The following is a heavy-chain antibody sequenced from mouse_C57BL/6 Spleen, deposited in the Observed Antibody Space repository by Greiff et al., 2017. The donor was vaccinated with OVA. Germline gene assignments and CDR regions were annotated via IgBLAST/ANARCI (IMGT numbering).Heavy chain of an antibody. J-gene: IGHJ2*01. CDR2: IYPGSGNT. CDR1: GYTFTDYY. D-gene: IGHD5-1*01. Sequence: VKLMESGAELVRPGASVKLSCKASGYTFTDYYINWVKQRPGQGLEWIARIYPGSGNTYYNEKFKGKATLTAEKSSSTAYMQLSSLTSEDSAVYFCARSWSNYFDYWGQGTTLTVSS. CDR3: ARSWSNYFDY. V-gene: IGHV1-76*01.